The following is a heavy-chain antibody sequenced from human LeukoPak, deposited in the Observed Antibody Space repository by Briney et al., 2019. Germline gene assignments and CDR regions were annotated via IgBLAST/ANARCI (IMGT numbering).Heavy chain of an antibody. Sequence: PSETLSLTCTVSGGSISSYYWRWIRQPPGKGLEWIGYIYYSGSTNYNPSLKSRVTISVDTSKNQFSLKLSSVTAADTAVYYCAGDAAGAGKPVVYWGQGTLVTVSS. V-gene: IGHV4-59*01. D-gene: IGHD6-19*01. CDR3: AGDAAGAGKPVVY. CDR1: GGSISSYY. J-gene: IGHJ4*02. CDR2: IYYSGST.